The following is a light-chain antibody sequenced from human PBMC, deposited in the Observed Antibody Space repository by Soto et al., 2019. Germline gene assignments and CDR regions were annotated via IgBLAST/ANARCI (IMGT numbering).Light chain of an antibody. V-gene: IGKV1-5*03. CDR1: QNIRGW. CDR2: VAS. Sequence: DVQMTQSPSTLSASIGDRVTITCRAGQNIRGWLAWYQQKPGRAPKLLIYVASTLESWVPSRFSGTGYGTEFTLIISSLQPDDSATYYCQQYISTRTFGQGTKVEVK. CDR3: QQYISTRT. J-gene: IGKJ1*01.